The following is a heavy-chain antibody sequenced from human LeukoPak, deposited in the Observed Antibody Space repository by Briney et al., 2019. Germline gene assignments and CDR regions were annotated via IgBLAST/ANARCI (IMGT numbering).Heavy chain of an antibody. CDR1: GGSISSYY. V-gene: IGHV4-4*08. J-gene: IGHJ3*02. CDR3: ARVPEYYDSSGTDAFDI. Sequence: PSETLSLTCTVSGGSISSYYWSWIRQPPGKGLEWIGRIYTSGSTNYNPSLKSRVTISVDTSKNQFSLKLSSVTAADTAVYYCARVPEYYDSSGTDAFDIWGQGTMVTVSS. D-gene: IGHD3-22*01. CDR2: IYTSGST.